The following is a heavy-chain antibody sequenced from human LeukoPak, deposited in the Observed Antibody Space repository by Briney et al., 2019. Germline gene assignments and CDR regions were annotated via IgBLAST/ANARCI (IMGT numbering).Heavy chain of an antibody. CDR1: GGSISNYC. CDR3: ARVSVTVGAIFDY. CDR2: IYITGST. Sequence: SETLSLTCTVSGGSISNYCWGWIRQSAGKGLEWIGRIYITGSTNYNPSLKSRVTISVDTSKNQFSLKLSSVTAADTAVYYCARVSVTVGAIFDYWGQGTLVTVSS. J-gene: IGHJ4*02. V-gene: IGHV4-4*07. D-gene: IGHD1-26*01.